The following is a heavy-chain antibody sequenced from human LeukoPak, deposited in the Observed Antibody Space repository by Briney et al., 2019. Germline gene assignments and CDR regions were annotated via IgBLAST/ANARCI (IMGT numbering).Heavy chain of an antibody. V-gene: IGHV3-15*01. CDR3: AAGTRTSDFDY. D-gene: IGHD1-7*01. CDR2: IKSKTGDETT. J-gene: IGHJ4*02. CDR1: GFSFSDAW. Sequence: SGGSLRLSCAASGFSFSDAWMNWVRQAPGKGLEWVGRIKSKTGDETTDYAEPVKGRFTISRDDSKNTVFVQLNSLKTEDTAVYYCAAGTRTSDFDYWGQGTLVTVSS.